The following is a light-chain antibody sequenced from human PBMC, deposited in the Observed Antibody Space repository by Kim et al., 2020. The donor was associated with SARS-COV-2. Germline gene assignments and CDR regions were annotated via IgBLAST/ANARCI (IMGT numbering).Light chain of an antibody. J-gene: IGLJ3*02. V-gene: IGLV3-21*01. CDR2: YDS. CDR3: QVWNSDNDDRGV. Sequence: GGTAIITGDEKNIGGKSVDRYQQEAGQAPVLVIRYDSDRPSGLPKRFSGSNSGNTATQTISGVEDGDEADYYCQVWNSDNDDRGVFGGGTQLTVL. CDR1: NIGGKS.